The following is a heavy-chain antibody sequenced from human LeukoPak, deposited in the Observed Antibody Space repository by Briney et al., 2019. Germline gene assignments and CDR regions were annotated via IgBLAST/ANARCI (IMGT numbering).Heavy chain of an antibody. CDR1: GYTFTGYY. CDR3: ARATGAYDSSGI. Sequence: ASVKVSCKASGYTFTGYYMHWVRQAPGQGLEWMGWINPNSGGTNYAQKFQGRVTMTRDTSISTAYMGLSRLRSDDTAVYYCARATGAYDSSGIWGQGTLVTVSS. D-gene: IGHD3-22*01. J-gene: IGHJ4*02. V-gene: IGHV1-2*02. CDR2: INPNSGGT.